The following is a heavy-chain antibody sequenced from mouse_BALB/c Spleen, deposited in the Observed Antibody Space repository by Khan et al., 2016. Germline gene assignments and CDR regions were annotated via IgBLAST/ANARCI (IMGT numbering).Heavy chain of an antibody. CDR2: ISYDGSN. D-gene: IGHD2-1*01. Sequence: EVQLVESGPGLVKPSQSLSLTCSVTGYSITSGYYWNWIRQFPGNKLEWMGYISYDGSNNYNPSLKNRISITRDTSKNQFFLKLNSVTTEDTATYYSARDGNYWFAYWGQGTLVTVSA. CDR3: ARDGNYWFAY. CDR1: GYSITSGYY. J-gene: IGHJ3*01. V-gene: IGHV3-6*02.